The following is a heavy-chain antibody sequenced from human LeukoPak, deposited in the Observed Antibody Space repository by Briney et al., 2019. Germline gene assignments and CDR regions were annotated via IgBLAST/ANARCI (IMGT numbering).Heavy chain of an antibody. CDR3: ARDLNGDYFDY. CDR1: GGSIGSFY. V-gene: IGHV4-4*07. J-gene: IGHJ4*02. CDR2: IHASGTT. Sequence: SETLSLTCTVSGGSIGSFYWSWIRQPAGKGLEWIGRIHASGTTNYNPSLKSRVTMSVDTSKNQFSLKLSPVTAADTAVYYCARDLNGDYFDYWGQGTLVTVSS. D-gene: IGHD4-17*01.